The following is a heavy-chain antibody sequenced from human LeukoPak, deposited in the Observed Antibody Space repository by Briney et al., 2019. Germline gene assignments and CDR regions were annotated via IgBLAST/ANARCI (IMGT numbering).Heavy chain of an antibody. J-gene: IGHJ4*02. D-gene: IGHD3-10*01. CDR2: ISTYNGNT. CDR1: GYTFNSHG. V-gene: IGHV1-18*01. Sequence: AASVKVSCKASGYTFNSHGITWVRQAPGQGLEWMGWISTYNGNTNYAPKLQGRVTITADKSTSTAYMELSSLRSEDTAVYYCANYGSGSELDYWGQGTLVTVSS. CDR3: ANYGSGSELDY.